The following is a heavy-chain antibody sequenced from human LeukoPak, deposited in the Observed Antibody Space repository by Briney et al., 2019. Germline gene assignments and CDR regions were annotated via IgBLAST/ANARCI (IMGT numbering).Heavy chain of an antibody. CDR3: ARSMAARPEDWFDP. V-gene: IGHV1-69*05. J-gene: IGHJ5*02. CDR2: IIPIFGTA. D-gene: IGHD6-6*01. Sequence: SVKVSCKASGGTFTIYAISWVRQAPGQGLEWMGRIIPIFGTANNAQTVRGRVTITTDESTSTAYMELSSLRSEDTAVYDCARSMAARPEDWFDPWGQGTLVTVSS. CDR1: GGTFTIYA.